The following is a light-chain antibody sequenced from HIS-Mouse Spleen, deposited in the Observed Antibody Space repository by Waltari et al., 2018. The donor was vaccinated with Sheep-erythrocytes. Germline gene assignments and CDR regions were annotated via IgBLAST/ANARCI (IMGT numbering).Light chain of an antibody. J-gene: IGKJ2*01. CDR3: QQYNSYSRA. V-gene: IGKV1-5*03. CDR1: ESISSW. Sequence: DIQITQSPSPLSASVGDRVTITCRASESISSWLSWYQQKPGKAPKLLIYKAASLESGVPTRFSGSGSGTEFTLTIRSRQPDDFATYYCQQYNSYSRAFGQGTKLEIK. CDR2: KAA.